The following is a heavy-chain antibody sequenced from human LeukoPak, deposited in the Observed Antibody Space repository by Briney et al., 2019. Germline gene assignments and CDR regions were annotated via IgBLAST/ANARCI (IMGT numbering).Heavy chain of an antibody. CDR3: ARVAVVPAAISFDY. CDR2: IYYSGST. V-gene: IGHV4-59*01. D-gene: IGHD2-2*02. CDR1: GGSISSYY. J-gene: IGHJ4*02. Sequence: PSETLSLTCTVSGGSISSYYWSWIRQPPGKGLEWIGYIYYSGSTNYNPSLKSRVTISVDTSKNQFSLKLSSVTAADTAVYYCARVAVVPAAISFDYWGQGTLVTVSS.